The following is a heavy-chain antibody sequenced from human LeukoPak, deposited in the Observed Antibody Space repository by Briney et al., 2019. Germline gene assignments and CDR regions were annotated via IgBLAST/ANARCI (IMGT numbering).Heavy chain of an antibody. V-gene: IGHV1-18*01. J-gene: IGHJ5*02. CDR1: GYTFTSYG. Sequence: ASVKVSCKASGYTFTSYGISWVRQAPGQGLEWMGWISGYNGNTNYAQKLQGRVTMTTDTSTSTAYMELRSLRSDDTAVYYCARVGAAYYDISNWFDPWGQGTLVTVSS. CDR3: ARVGAAYYDISNWFDP. CDR2: ISGYNGNT. D-gene: IGHD3-9*01.